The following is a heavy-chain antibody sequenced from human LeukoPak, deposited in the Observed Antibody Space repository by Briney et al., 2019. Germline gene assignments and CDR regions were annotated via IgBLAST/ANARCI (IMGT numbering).Heavy chain of an antibody. V-gene: IGHV1-46*01. CDR3: ARVGYSGYALQEYYFDY. CDR1: GYTFINYY. J-gene: IGHJ4*02. Sequence: ASVKVSCKASGYTFINYYMHWVRQAPGQGLEWMGIINPSGGSTSYAQKFQGRVTMTRDTSTSTVYMELSSLRSEDTAVYYCARVGYSGYALQEYYFDYWGQGTLVTVSS. D-gene: IGHD5-12*01. CDR2: INPSGGST.